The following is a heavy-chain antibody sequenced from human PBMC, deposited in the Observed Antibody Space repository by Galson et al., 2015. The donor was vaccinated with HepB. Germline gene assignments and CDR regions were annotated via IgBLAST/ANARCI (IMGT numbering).Heavy chain of an antibody. CDR2: IYYSGST. J-gene: IGHJ2*01. CDR3: ASSISSSWFWYFDL. D-gene: IGHD6-13*01. V-gene: IGHV4-39*01. CDR1: GGSISSSSYY. Sequence: SETLSLTCTVSGGSISSSSYYWGWIRQPPGKGLEWIGSIYYSGSTYYNPSLKSRVTISVDTSKNQFSLKLSSVTAADTAVYYCASSISSSWFWYFDLWGRGTLVTVSS.